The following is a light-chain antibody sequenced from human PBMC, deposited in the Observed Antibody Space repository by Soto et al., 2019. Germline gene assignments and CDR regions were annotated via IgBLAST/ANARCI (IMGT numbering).Light chain of an antibody. CDR2: LGS. Sequence: DIVLTQSPLSLPVTPGEPASISCRSSQSLLHSNGHTYLDWYLQKPGQSPQLLIYLGSSRASGVPETMSGSVSDTAYTLNISRVQPEDDVVYYCTQHQQTSPFTFGHGTKVQIK. V-gene: IGKV2-28*01. CDR3: TQHQQTSPFT. J-gene: IGKJ3*01. CDR1: QSLLHSNGHTY.